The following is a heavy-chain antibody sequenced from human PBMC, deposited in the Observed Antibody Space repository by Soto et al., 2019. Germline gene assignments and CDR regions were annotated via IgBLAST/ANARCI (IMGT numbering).Heavy chain of an antibody. CDR2: INQDGSEK. D-gene: IGHD1-26*01. CDR1: ESTVSRDW. CDR3: SGGVGDAF. Sequence: EVHLVESGGGLVQTGGSLRLSCAIFESTVSRDWMNWVRQAPGKGLEWVAHINQDGSEKYYVDSVKGRFTISRDNAKKSLYLKMDGLRPADTAMYCCSGGVGDAFWGQGTLVTVSS. J-gene: IGHJ4*02. V-gene: IGHV3-7*04.